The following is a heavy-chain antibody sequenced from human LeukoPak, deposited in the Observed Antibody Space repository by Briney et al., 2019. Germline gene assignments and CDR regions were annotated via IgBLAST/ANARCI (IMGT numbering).Heavy chain of an antibody. CDR1: GGSISSYY. CDR2: IYTSGST. Sequence: SETLSLTCTVSGGSISSYYWSWIRQPTGKGLEWIGRIYTSGSTNYNPSLKSRVTMSVDTSKNQFSLKLSSVTAADTAVYYCARVLVRTYGDYGDNSVQRYYYYYMDVWGKGTTVTISS. CDR3: ARVLVRTYGDYGDNSVQRYYYYYMDV. V-gene: IGHV4-4*07. J-gene: IGHJ6*03. D-gene: IGHD4-17*01.